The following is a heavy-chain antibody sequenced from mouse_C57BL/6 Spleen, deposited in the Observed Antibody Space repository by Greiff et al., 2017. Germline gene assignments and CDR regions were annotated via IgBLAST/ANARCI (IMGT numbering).Heavy chain of an antibody. CDR2: IYPGSGST. J-gene: IGHJ2*01. CDR1: GYTFTSYW. D-gene: IGHD2-12*01. Sequence: QVQLQQSGAELVKPGASVKMSCKASGYTFTSYWITWVKQRPGQGLEWIGDIYPGSGSTNYNEKFKSKATLTVDTPSSTAYMHLSCLTSEDSAVYYCSRSVIRDDWGQGTTLTVSS. CDR3: SRSVIRDD. V-gene: IGHV1-55*01.